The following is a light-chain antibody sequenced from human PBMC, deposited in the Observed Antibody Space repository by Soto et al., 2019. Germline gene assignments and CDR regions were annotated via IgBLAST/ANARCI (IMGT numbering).Light chain of an antibody. CDR1: QAISSY. CDR2: AAS. J-gene: IGKJ1*01. Sequence: DIQLTQSPSFLSASVGDRVTITCRASQAISSYLAWYQQIPGKAPKLLIYAASTLQSGVPSRFSGSGSETEFTLTISNLQPEDFATYYCHQLNTFPRTFGQGTKVEIK. V-gene: IGKV1-9*01. CDR3: HQLNTFPRT.